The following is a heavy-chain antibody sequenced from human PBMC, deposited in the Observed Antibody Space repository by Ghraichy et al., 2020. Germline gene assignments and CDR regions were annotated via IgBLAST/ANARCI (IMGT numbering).Heavy chain of an antibody. Sequence: GESLNISCAASGFTVSSSFMSWVRQAPGKGLQWVSIIYSGGSIYYADSVKGRFTISRDNSKNTLFLQMNTLRPEDTAVYYCARVINSWSGYDYHPRFFEYWGQGTLVTVSS. V-gene: IGHV3-53*01. CDR1: GFTVSSSF. CDR2: IYSGGSI. J-gene: IGHJ4*02. CDR3: ARVINSWSGYDYHPRFFEY. D-gene: IGHD5-12*01.